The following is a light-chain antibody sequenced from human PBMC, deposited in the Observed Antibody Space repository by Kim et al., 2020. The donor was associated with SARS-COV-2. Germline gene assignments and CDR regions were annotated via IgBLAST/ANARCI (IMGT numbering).Light chain of an antibody. J-gene: IGKJ5*01. V-gene: IGKV3-11*01. CDR3: QQRSNWPPIT. CDR2: DAS. Sequence: SPGERATRACRASQSVSSHLAWYQQKPGQAPRLLIYDASNRATGIPARFSGSGSGTDFTLTISSLEPEDFAVYYCQQRSNWPPITFGQGTRLEIK. CDR1: QSVSSH.